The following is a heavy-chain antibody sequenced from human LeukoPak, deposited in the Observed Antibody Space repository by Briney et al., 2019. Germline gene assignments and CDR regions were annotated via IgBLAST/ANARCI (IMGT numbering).Heavy chain of an antibody. CDR3: AREHHDILSREGFDY. CDR1: GFTFGTYW. V-gene: IGHV3-74*03. Sequence: GGSLRLSCEASGFTFGTYWMHWIRQAPGKGLMWVSRINTDGSSRMYADSVKGRVTISRDNAKNTLYLQMDSLSAEDTAMYYCAREHHDILSREGFDYWGQGTPVSVSS. J-gene: IGHJ4*02. CDR2: INTDGSSR. D-gene: IGHD3-9*01.